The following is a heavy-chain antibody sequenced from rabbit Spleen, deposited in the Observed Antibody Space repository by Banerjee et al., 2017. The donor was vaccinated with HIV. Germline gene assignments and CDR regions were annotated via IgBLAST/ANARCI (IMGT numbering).Heavy chain of an antibody. CDR2: TYAGTSGST. CDR3: ARDTGTSFSTYGMDL. Sequence: QEQLVESGGGLVKPEGSLKLSCTASGFSFSNKAVMCWVRQAPGKGLEWIACTYAGTSGSTYSAIWAKGRFTISKTSSTTVTLQMTSLTAADTATYFCARDTGTSFSTYGMDLWGPGTLVTV. D-gene: IGHD7-1*01. J-gene: IGHJ6*01. V-gene: IGHV1S45*01. CDR1: GFSFSNKAV.